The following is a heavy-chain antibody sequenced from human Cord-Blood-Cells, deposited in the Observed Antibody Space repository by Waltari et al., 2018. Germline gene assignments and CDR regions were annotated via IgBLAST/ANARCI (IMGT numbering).Heavy chain of an antibody. CDR1: GFSLSTSGMC. CDR2: IDWDDDK. J-gene: IGHJ4*02. Sequence: QVTLRESGPALVKPTQTLTLTCTFSGFSLSTSGMCVSWIRQPPGKALEWLALIDWDDDKYYSTSLKTRLTISKDTSKNQVVLTMTNIVPVDTATYYCARNYGGNSYFDYWGQGTLVTVSS. D-gene: IGHD4-17*01. CDR3: ARNYGGNSYFDY. V-gene: IGHV2-70*01.